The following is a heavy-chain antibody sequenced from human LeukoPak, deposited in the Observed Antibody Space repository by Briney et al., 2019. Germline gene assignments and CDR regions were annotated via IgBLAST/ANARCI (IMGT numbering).Heavy chain of an antibody. CDR3: STPSSVSEQGFGY. J-gene: IGHJ4*02. D-gene: IGHD6-19*01. V-gene: IGHV1-24*01. Sequence: GPSAYASGKVSGYTLTELSIGWGRQVARNGRGWMGGFVHVVRESKYTQTCQGRVTMTEHTPTHPAYIELSSVMSEHTAVYFCSTPSSVSEQGFGYWGQGTLVTVSS. CDR1: GYTLTELS. CDR2: FVHVVRES.